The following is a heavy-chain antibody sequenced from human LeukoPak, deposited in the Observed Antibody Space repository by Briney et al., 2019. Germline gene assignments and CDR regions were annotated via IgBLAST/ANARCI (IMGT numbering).Heavy chain of an antibody. V-gene: IGHV3-23*01. CDR3: ASDPPYTSSSAW. J-gene: IGHJ4*02. CDR2: ISGSGGST. CDR1: GFTFSDYA. Sequence: GGSLTLSCAASGFTFSDYAMSWVRQAPGKGLEWVSGISGSGGSTYYADSVKGRFAISRDNSKNTLYLQMNSLRAEDTAVYYCASDPPYTSSSAWWGQGTLVTVSS. D-gene: IGHD2-2*01.